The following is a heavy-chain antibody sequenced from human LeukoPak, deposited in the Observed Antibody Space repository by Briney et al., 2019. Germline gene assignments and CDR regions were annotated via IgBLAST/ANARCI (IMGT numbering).Heavy chain of an antibody. J-gene: IGHJ6*02. D-gene: IGHD3-9*01. CDR2: IYHSGST. Sequence: SETLSLTCAVSGGSISSSNWWSWVRQPPGKVLEWIGEIYHSGSTNYNPSLKSRVTISVDKSKNQFSLKLSSVTAADTAVYYCARTSVLRYFGSRMDVWGQGTTVTVSS. CDR3: ARTSVLRYFGSRMDV. V-gene: IGHV4-4*02. CDR1: GGSISSSNW.